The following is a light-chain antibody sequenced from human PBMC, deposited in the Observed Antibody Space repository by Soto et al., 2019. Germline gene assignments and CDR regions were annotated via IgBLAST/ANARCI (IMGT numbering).Light chain of an antibody. CDR2: GAS. CDR3: QQYGSSLWT. J-gene: IGKJ1*01. Sequence: TQSPSSLSASVGDRVTITCRASQSISSHLNWYQQKPGQAPRLLFYGASSRATGIPDRFSGSGSGADFTLTISRLEPEDFAVYYCQQYGSSLWTFGQGTKVEIK. CDR1: QSISSH. V-gene: IGKV3-20*01.